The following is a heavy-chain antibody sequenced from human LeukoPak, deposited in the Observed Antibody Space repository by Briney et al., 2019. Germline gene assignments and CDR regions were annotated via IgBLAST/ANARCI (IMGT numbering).Heavy chain of an antibody. V-gene: IGHV4-59*01. D-gene: IGHD3-3*01. CDR3: ARSNYYDFWSGSGNDAFDI. J-gene: IGHJ3*02. CDR1: GGSISSYY. Sequence: PSETLSLTCTVSGGSISSYYWSWIRQLPGKGLEWIGYIYYSGSTNYNPSLKSRVTISVDTSKNQFSLKLSSVTAADTAVYYCARSNYYDFWSGSGNDAFDIWGQGTMVTVSS. CDR2: IYYSGST.